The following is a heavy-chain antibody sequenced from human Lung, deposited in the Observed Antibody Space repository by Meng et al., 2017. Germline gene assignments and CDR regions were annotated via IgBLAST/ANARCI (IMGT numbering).Heavy chain of an antibody. J-gene: IGHJ4*02. V-gene: IGHV3-74*01. CDR1: GFTFSTYW. CDR3: GRSDGYIRD. D-gene: IGHD5-24*01. CDR2: INTDGSST. Sequence: EVQLVESGGGLVHPGWSLRLSCAASGFTFSTYWMHWARQAPGKGLVWVSHINTDGSSTNYADSVKGRFTISRDNAKNTLYLQMNSLRAEDTAVYYCGRSDGYIRDWGQGTLVTVSS.